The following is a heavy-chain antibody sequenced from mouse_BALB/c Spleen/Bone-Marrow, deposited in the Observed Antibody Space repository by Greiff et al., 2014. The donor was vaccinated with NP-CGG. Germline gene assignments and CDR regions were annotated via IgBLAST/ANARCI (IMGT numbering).Heavy chain of an antibody. D-gene: IGHD1-1*01. J-gene: IGHJ3*01. CDR2: IDPANGNT. CDR1: DFNIKDTY. V-gene: IGHV14-3*02. CDR3: ATYYYGRSLFAF. Sequence: EVQLQQSGAELVKPGASLKLSCTASDFNIKDTYMHWVKQRPEQGLEWIGRIDPANGNTNYDPKFQVKATITADTSSNTTYLQLSSLTSEDTAVYYCATYYYGRSLFAFWGQGTLVTVSA.